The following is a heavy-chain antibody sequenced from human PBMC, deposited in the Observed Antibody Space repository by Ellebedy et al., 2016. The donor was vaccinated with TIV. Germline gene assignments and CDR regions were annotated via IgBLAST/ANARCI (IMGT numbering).Heavy chain of an antibody. CDR2: ISGSGVTT. D-gene: IGHD1-26*01. Sequence: GGSLRLSCVASGFDFSNYVMSWVRQAPGKGLEWVSSISGSGVTTYYADSVKGRFTVSRDNSKTTLYLQMNSLKTEDTAVYYCTRWYSGIRGAFDIWGQGTVVTVSS. J-gene: IGHJ3*02. CDR3: TRWYSGIRGAFDI. V-gene: IGHV3-23*01. CDR1: GFDFSNYV.